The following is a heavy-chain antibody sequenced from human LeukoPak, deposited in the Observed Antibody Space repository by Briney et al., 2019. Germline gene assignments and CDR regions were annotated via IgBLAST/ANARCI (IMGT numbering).Heavy chain of an antibody. CDR2: ISGPIIST. J-gene: IGHJ4*02. D-gene: IGHD1-26*01. CDR3: AKGRTGSSAIFTFDC. CDR1: GFTFSGYG. Sequence: PGGSLRLSCAASGFTFSGYGMSWVRQAPGKGLEWVSTISGPIISTYYADSVKGRFTISRDNSKNTLYLQMNSLRAEDTAIYYCAKGRTGSSAIFTFDCWGQGTLVTVSS. V-gene: IGHV3-23*01.